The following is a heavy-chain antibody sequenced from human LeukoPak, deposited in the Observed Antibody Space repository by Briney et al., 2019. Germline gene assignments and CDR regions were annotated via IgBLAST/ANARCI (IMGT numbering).Heavy chain of an antibody. V-gene: IGHV4-28*03. Sequence: SETLSLTCTVSGYSIRSSNCWGWIRQPLGKGLGWIGYIYYSGNTNYNPSLKSRVTISLDTSKNQFSLKLSSVTAADTAVYYCARGGIVLMVYATFDYWGQGTLVTVSS. CDR2: IYYSGNT. CDR1: GYSIRSSNC. CDR3: ARGGIVLMVYATFDY. D-gene: IGHD2-8*01. J-gene: IGHJ4*02.